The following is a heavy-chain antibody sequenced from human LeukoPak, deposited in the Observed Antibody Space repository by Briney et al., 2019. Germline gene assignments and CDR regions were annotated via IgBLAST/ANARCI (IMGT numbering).Heavy chain of an antibody. CDR2: ISSSSSTI. D-gene: IGHD2-2*02. CDR1: GFTFSSYS. CDR3: ARDRGCSSTSCYTGGDWR. J-gene: IGHJ4*02. Sequence: PGGSLRLSCAASGFTFSSYSMNWVRQAPGKGLEWVSYISSSSSTIYYADSVKGRFTTSRDNAKNSLYLQMNSLRAEDTAVYYCARDRGCSSTSCYTGGDWRWGQGTLVTVSS. V-gene: IGHV3-48*01.